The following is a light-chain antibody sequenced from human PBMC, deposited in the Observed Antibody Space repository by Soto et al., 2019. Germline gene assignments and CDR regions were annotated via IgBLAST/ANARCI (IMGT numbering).Light chain of an antibody. J-gene: IGKJ1*01. CDR3: QKYNSAPRT. Sequence: DIQMTQSPSSLSASVGDRVTITCRARQGISNYLAWYQQKPGKVPKLLIYAASTLQSGVPSRFSGSGSGTDFITTISRLQPEDVASYYCQKYNSAPRTFGQGTKVEIK. CDR2: AAS. CDR1: QGISNY. V-gene: IGKV1-27*01.